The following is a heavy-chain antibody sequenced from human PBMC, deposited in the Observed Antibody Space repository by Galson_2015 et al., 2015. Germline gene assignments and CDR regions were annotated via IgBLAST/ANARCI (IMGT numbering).Heavy chain of an antibody. J-gene: IGHJ4*02. Sequence: SLRLSCAASGFTFDDYAMHWVRQAPGKGLEWVSGISWSSGSIGYADSVKGRFTISRDNAKNSLYLQMNSLRAEDTALYYCAKDSGPDDHGDYYFDYWGQGTLVAVSS. CDR3: AKDSGPDDHGDYYFDY. V-gene: IGHV3-9*01. D-gene: IGHD4-17*01. CDR1: GFTFDDYA. CDR2: ISWSSGSI.